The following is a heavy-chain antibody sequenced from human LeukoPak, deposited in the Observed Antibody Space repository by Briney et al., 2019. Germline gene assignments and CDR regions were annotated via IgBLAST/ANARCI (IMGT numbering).Heavy chain of an antibody. D-gene: IGHD3-22*01. V-gene: IGHV1-8*01. CDR3: ARLSQTPDYYSNGGYYYLGY. Sequence: ASVKVSCKASRYTFTSYDINWVREAAAQGLEWMGWMNPNTGRTGFAQKFQGRLTMTRDTSISTAYMELSSLRSEDTAVYYCARLSQTPDYYSNGGYYYLGYWGQGTPVTVSS. J-gene: IGHJ4*02. CDR1: RYTFTSYD. CDR2: MNPNTGRT.